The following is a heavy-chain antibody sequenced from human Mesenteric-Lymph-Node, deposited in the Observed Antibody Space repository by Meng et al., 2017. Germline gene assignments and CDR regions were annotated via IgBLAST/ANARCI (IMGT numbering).Heavy chain of an antibody. CDR1: GFSFNTYA. Sequence: GGSLSLSCAASGFSFNTYAMTWVRQAPGKEPGWVSAISRGGARTYYADPAKGRFTISRDNSKNTLYLEMNSLRAEDTAVYFCAKTSDYNIGWGNWGQGTLVTVSS. CDR2: ISRGGART. V-gene: IGHV3-23*01. J-gene: IGHJ4*02. D-gene: IGHD6-19*01. CDR3: AKTSDYNIGWGN.